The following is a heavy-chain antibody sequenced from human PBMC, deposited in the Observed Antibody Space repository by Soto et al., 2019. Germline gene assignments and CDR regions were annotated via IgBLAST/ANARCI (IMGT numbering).Heavy chain of an antibody. J-gene: IGHJ6*02. Sequence: ASVKVSCKASGYTFTSYGISWVRQAPGQGLEWMGWISAYNGNTNYAQKLQGRVTMTTDTSTSTAYMELRSLRSDDTAVYYCARGNPFWGYFDWLSQGYYYGMYVWGQGTTVTVSS. CDR3: ARGNPFWGYFDWLSQGYYYGMYV. V-gene: IGHV1-18*04. CDR2: ISAYNGNT. CDR1: GYTFTSYG. D-gene: IGHD3-9*01.